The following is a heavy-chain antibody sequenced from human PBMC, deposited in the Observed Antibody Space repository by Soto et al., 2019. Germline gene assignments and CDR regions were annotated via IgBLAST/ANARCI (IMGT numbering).Heavy chain of an antibody. Sequence: GGSLRLSCAASGFTFSSYGMHWVRQAPGKGLEWVAVIWYDGSNKYYADSVKGRFTISRDNSKNTLYLQMNSLRAEDTAVYYCAYLGGYSSSSAYYYMDVWGKGTTVTVSS. D-gene: IGHD2-15*01. V-gene: IGHV3-33*01. J-gene: IGHJ6*03. CDR1: GFTFSSYG. CDR2: IWYDGSNK. CDR3: AYLGGYSSSSAYYYMDV.